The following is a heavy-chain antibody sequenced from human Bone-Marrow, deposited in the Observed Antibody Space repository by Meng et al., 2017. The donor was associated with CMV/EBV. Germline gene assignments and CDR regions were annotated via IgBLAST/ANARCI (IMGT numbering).Heavy chain of an antibody. CDR1: GYTFTSYG. Sequence: ASVKVSCKASGYTFTSYGISWVRQAPGQGLEWMGWISPYSGNTRYAQKLQGRVTMTTDTSTSTAYMELRSLRSDDTAVYYCARDRYTSSWYEYWGQGALVTVSS. D-gene: IGHD6-13*01. CDR3: ARDRYTSSWYEY. CDR2: ISPYSGNT. V-gene: IGHV1-18*01. J-gene: IGHJ4*02.